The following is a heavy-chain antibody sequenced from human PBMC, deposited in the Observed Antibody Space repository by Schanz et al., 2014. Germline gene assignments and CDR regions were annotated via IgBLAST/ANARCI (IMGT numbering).Heavy chain of an antibody. J-gene: IGHJ6*02. CDR1: GGTFSSST. CDR3: AKVDRTRYYAMDV. V-gene: IGHV1-69*08. Sequence: QVQLVQSGAEVKKPGSSVKVSCKASGGTFSSSTLTWVRQAPGQGLEWMGRIIPILDKTNYAQKFQGRVTMTADKSTSTVYMEVIGLRSEDTAVYYCAKVDRTRYYAMDVWGQGTTVTVSS. D-gene: IGHD3-9*01. CDR2: IIPILDKT.